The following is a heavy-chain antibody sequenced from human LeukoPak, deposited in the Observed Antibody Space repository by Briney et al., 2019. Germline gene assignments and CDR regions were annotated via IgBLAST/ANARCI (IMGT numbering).Heavy chain of an antibody. CDR3: ARVDQWLRLVN. CDR1: GFTFSNYS. Sequence: GGSLRLSCAASGFTFSNYSMNWVRQAPGKGLEWVSSISSSSSYIYYADSVKGRFTISRDNAKNSLYLQMNSLRAEDTAVYYCARVDQWLRLVNWGQGTLVTVSS. V-gene: IGHV3-21*01. D-gene: IGHD5-12*01. CDR2: ISSSSSYI. J-gene: IGHJ4*02.